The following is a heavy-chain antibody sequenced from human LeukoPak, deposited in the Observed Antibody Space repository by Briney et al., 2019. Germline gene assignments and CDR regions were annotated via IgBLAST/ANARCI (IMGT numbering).Heavy chain of an antibody. D-gene: IGHD5-12*01. CDR1: GFTVSSNY. CDR3: ARVGGGYDFGY. Sequence: GGSLRLSCAASGFTVSSNYMSCVREAPGKGLEWVSVIYSGGSTYYADSVKGRFTISRDNSKDTLYLQMNSLRAEDTAVYYCARVGGGYDFGYWGQETLVTVSS. CDR2: IYSGGST. V-gene: IGHV3-53*01. J-gene: IGHJ4*02.